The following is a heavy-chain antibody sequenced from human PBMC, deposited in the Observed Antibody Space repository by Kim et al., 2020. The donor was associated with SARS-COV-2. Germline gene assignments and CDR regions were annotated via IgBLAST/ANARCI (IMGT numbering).Heavy chain of an antibody. CDR2: INPSGGNT. CDR3: ARDGGDVKSTKSMVRGAPDY. J-gene: IGHJ4*02. D-gene: IGHD3-10*01. Sequence: ASVKVSCKASGYTFTSYYMHWVRQAPGQGLEWMGIINPSGGNTSYAQKFQGRVTMTRDTSTSTVYMELSSLRSEDTAVYYCARDGGDVKSTKSMVRGAPDYWGQGTLVTVSS. CDR1: GYTFTSYY. V-gene: IGHV1-46*01.